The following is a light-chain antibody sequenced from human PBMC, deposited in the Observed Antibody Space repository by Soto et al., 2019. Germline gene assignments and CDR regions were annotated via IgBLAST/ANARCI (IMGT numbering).Light chain of an antibody. V-gene: IGKV3-20*01. J-gene: IGKJ4*01. Sequence: EIVLTQSPGTLSLSPGERATLSCRASQSVSNNDLVWYQQRPGQPPRFLMYDVSTRAAGIPDRFSGSGSGTDFTLTISRLEPEDFAVYYCQQYGSTPLTFGGGTKVEIE. CDR3: QQYGSTPLT. CDR1: QSVSNND. CDR2: DVS.